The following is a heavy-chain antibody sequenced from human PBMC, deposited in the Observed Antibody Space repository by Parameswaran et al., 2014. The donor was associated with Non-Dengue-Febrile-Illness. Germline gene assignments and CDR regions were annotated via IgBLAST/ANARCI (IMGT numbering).Heavy chain of an antibody. D-gene: IGHD5-12*01. CDR3: ARDLGATISNWFDP. J-gene: IGHJ5*02. CDR2: ISYDGSNK. Sequence: WIRQPPGKGLEWVAVISYDGSNKYYADSVKGRFTISRDNSKNTLYLQMNSLRAEDTAVYYCARDLGATISNWFDPWGQGTLVTVSS. V-gene: IGHV3-30-3*01.